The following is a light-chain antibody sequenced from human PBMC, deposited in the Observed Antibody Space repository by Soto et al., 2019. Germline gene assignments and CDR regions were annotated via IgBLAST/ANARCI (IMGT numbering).Light chain of an antibody. CDR1: QSVSINY. V-gene: IGKV3-20*01. Sequence: EIVLTQSPGTLSLSPGETATLSCRASQSVSINYLAWYQQKPGQAPRLLIYGASGRATGIPDRFSGSESGTDFTLTISRLEPEDFAVYYCQQYGSSPLLTFGGGTKVDIK. CDR2: GAS. J-gene: IGKJ4*01. CDR3: QQYGSSPLLT.